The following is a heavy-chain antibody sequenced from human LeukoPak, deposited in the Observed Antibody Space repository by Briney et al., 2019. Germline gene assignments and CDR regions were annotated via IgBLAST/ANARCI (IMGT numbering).Heavy chain of an antibody. Sequence: ASVKVSCKASGYTFTSYYMHWVRQAPGQGLEWMGLINPTGGSTGYAQKFQGRVTMTRDMSTSTVYMELSSLRSEDTAVYYCARAYNWNYGILYYFDYWGQGTLVTVSS. J-gene: IGHJ4*02. V-gene: IGHV1-46*01. CDR1: GYTFTSYY. CDR3: ARAYNWNYGILYYFDY. CDR2: INPTGGST. D-gene: IGHD1-7*01.